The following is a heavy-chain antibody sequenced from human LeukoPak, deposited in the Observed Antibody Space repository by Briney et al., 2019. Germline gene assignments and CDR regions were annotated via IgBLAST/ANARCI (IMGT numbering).Heavy chain of an antibody. CDR2: ISAYNGNT. D-gene: IGHD2-2*02. CDR1: GYTFTSYG. Sequence: ASVKVSCKASGYTFTSYGISWVRQAPGQGLEWMGWISAYNGNTNYAQKLQGRVTMTTDTSTSTAYMELRNLRSDDTAVYYCARDALIPTGLHQFDYWGQGTLVTVSS. J-gene: IGHJ4*02. V-gene: IGHV1-18*01. CDR3: ARDALIPTGLHQFDY.